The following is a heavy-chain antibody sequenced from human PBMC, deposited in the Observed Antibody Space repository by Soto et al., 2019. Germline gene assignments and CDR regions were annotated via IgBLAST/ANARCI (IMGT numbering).Heavy chain of an antibody. Sequence: SETLSLTCTVSGVAISIGGYYLSWIRQHPGKGLEWIGNIYYSGRTYYNPSLKSRVILSVDTSKNHFSLTLRSVTAADSAMYYCASVIGCASEYYF. CDR1: GVAISIGGYY. V-gene: IGHV4-31*03. J-gene: IGHJ4*01. D-gene: IGHD2-21*01. CDR2: IYYSGRT. CDR3: ASVIGCASEYYF.